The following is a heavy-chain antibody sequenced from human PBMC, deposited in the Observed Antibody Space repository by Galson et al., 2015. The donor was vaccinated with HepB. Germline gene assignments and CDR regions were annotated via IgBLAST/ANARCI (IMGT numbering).Heavy chain of an antibody. D-gene: IGHD3-16*01. J-gene: IGHJ4*02. CDR3: AKEQYDYVWGSYWRSFNY. CDR1: GFTFSSYA. Sequence: SLRLSCAASGFTFSSYAMSWVRQAPGKGLEWVSAISGSGGSTYYADSVKGRFTISRDNSKNTLYLQMNSLRAEDTAVYYCAKEQYDYVWGSYWRSFNYWGQGTLVTVSS. CDR2: ISGSGGST. V-gene: IGHV3-23*01.